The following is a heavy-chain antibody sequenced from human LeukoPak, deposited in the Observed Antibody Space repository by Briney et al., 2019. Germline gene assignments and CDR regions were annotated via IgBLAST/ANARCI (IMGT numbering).Heavy chain of an antibody. CDR2: ISSSGSTI. CDR1: GFTFSDYY. CDR3: ARDRYGSGSHYYYYYYMDV. J-gene: IGHJ6*03. Sequence: GGSLRLSCAASGFTFSDYYMSWIRQAPGKGLEWVSYISSSGSTIYYADSVKGRFTISRDNAKNSLYLQMNSLRAEDTAVYYCARDRYGSGSHYYYYYYMDVWGKGTTVTVSS. V-gene: IGHV3-11*04. D-gene: IGHD3-10*01.